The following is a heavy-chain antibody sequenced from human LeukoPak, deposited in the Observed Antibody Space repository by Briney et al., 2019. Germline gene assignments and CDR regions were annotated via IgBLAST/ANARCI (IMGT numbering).Heavy chain of an antibody. D-gene: IGHD2-15*01. CDR3: ARRVGGIKNYFDY. CDR1: GGSISSYY. J-gene: IGHJ4*02. Sequence: SETLSLTCTVSGGSISSYYWSWIRQPPGKGLEWIGYIYYSGSTNYNPSLKSRVTTSVDTSKNQFSLKLSSVAAADTAVYYCARRVGGIKNYFDYWGQGTLVTVSS. V-gene: IGHV4-59*01. CDR2: IYYSGST.